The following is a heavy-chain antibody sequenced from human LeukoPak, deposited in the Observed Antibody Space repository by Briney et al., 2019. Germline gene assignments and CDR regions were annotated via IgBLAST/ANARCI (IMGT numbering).Heavy chain of an antibody. CDR2: ISSSGSTI. CDR1: GFTFSSYE. D-gene: IGHD6-13*01. Sequence: QSGGSLRLSCAASGFTFSSYEMNWVRQAPGKGLEWVSYISSSGSTIYYADSVKGRFTISRDNAKNSLYLQMNSLRAEDTAVYYCARVSHSSSWYFDYYYYMDVWGKGTTVTISS. J-gene: IGHJ6*03. V-gene: IGHV3-48*03. CDR3: ARVSHSSSWYFDYYYYMDV.